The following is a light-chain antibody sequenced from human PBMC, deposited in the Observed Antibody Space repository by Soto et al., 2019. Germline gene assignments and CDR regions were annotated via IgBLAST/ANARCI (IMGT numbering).Light chain of an antibody. CDR3: QQYGSSPRT. CDR1: QSLSSSY. CDR2: GAS. V-gene: IGKV3-20*01. Sequence: IVLSQSPGTLSLSPGERATLSCRAGQSLSSSYLAWYQQKPGQAPRLLIYGASSRATGIPDRFRGSGSGTDFTLTISRLEPEDSAVYYCQQYGSSPRTFGQGTRLEIK. J-gene: IGKJ5*01.